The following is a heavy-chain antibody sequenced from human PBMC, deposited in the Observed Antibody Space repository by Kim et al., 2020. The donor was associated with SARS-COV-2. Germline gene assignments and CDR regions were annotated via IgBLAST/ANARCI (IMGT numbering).Heavy chain of an antibody. Sequence: SETLSLTCAVSGGSISSSNWWSWVRQPPGKGLEWIGEIYHSGSTNYNPSLKSRVTISVDKSKNQFSLKLSSVTAADTAVYYCARAVLLWFGDLEYYFDYWGQGTLVTVSS. D-gene: IGHD3-10*01. J-gene: IGHJ4*02. CDR3: ARAVLLWFGDLEYYFDY. CDR2: IYHSGST. V-gene: IGHV4-4*02. CDR1: GGSISSSNW.